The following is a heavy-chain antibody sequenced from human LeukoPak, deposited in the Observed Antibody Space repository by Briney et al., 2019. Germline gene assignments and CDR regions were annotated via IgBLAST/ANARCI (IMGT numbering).Heavy chain of an antibody. CDR2: MNPNSGNT. Sequence: ASVKVSCKASGYTFTSYDINWVRQATGQGLEWMGWMNPNSGNTGYAQKFQGRVTMTRNTSISTAYMELSSLRSEGTAVYYCARGGDIVVVPAADFDYWGQGTLVTVSS. CDR3: ARGGDIVVVPAADFDY. D-gene: IGHD2-2*01. V-gene: IGHV1-8*01. CDR1: GYTFTSYD. J-gene: IGHJ4*02.